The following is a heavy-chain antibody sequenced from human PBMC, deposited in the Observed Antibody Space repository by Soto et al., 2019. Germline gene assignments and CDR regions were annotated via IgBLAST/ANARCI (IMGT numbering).Heavy chain of an antibody. CDR2: IIPIFGTA. Sequence: QVQLVQSGAEVKKPGSSVKVSCKASGGTFSSYAISWVRQAPGQGLEWMGGIIPIFGTANYAQKFQGRVTTTAAESTSTAYMELIRLGSEDTDVYYCARDSGGTTVAFGMDVWGQGTTVPVSS. D-gene: IGHD4-17*01. V-gene: IGHV1-69*01. CDR3: ARDSGGTTVAFGMDV. CDR1: GGTFSSYA. J-gene: IGHJ6*02.